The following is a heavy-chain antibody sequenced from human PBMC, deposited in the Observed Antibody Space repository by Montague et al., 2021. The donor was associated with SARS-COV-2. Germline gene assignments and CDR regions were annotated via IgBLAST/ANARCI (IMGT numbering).Heavy chain of an antibody. CDR2: IYVTGNS. CDR1: GGAISDGNYY. V-gene: IGHV4-61*02. J-gene: IGHJ4*02. CDR3: ARLESSWWFFDY. Sequence: TLSLTCTVSGGAISDGNYYWSWVRQPAGKGLEWIGRIYVTGNSKSNPSLKSRVTISMDTSESQFSLKMTSVTAADTAVYYCARLESSWWFFDYWGQGTLVTVSS. D-gene: IGHD2-8*02.